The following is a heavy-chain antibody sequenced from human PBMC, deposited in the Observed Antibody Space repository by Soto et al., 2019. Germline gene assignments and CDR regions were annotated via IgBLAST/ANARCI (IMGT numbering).Heavy chain of an antibody. D-gene: IGHD1-26*01. Sequence: QVQLRESGPGLVKPSETLSLTCSVSGVSITGSYWSWIRQPPGKTLEWIGYVYHSGTTTYNPSLRSRVSISVDTSRTQFSRRLTSVIAADTAVYYCARDMPCGAGSLAGCDYWGQGILVTVSS. V-gene: IGHV4-59*01. CDR1: GVSITGSY. J-gene: IGHJ4*02. CDR2: VYHSGTT. CDR3: ARDMPCGAGSLAGCDY.